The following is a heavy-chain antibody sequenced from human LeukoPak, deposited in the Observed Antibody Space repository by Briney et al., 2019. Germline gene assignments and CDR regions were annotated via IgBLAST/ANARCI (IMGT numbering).Heavy chain of an antibody. CDR2: IIPIFGII. J-gene: IGHJ4*02. D-gene: IGHD4-17*01. Sequence: SVKVSCKASGGTFRRYGISWVRQAPGQGLEWMGGIIPIFGIISHAQNFQGRVTITADDSTSTAYMELSSLRSEGTAMYYCARSPEDDYGDIKEFDYWGQGTLVTVSS. CDR3: ARSPEDDYGDIKEFDY. CDR1: GGTFRRYG. V-gene: IGHV1-69*13.